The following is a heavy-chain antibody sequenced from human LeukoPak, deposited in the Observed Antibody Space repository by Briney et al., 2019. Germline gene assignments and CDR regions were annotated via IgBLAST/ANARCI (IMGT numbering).Heavy chain of an antibody. CDR2: IKQDGSEK. CDR1: GFTFSSYW. Sequence: GGSLRLSCAASGFTFSSYWMSWVRQAPGKGLEWVANIKQDGSEKYYVDSVKGRFTISRDNAKNSLYLQMNSLRAEDTAVYYCAKGPRDYYDSSGYYGMYYFDYWGQGTLVTVSS. D-gene: IGHD3-22*01. V-gene: IGHV3-7*03. J-gene: IGHJ4*02. CDR3: AKGPRDYYDSSGYYGMYYFDY.